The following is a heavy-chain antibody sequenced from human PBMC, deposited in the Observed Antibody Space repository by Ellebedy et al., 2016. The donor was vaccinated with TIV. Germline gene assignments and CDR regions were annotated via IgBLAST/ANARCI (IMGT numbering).Heavy chain of an antibody. V-gene: IGHV4-34*01. CDR2: INHSGST. Sequence: SETLSLXXAVYGGSFSGYYWSWIRQPPGKGLEWIGEINHSGSTNYNPSLKSRVTISVDTSKNQFSLKLSSVTAADTAVYYCARHSESTYSNSWPNWFDPWGQGTLVTVSS. CDR3: ARHSESTYSNSWPNWFDP. J-gene: IGHJ5*02. CDR1: GGSFSGYY. D-gene: IGHD6-13*01.